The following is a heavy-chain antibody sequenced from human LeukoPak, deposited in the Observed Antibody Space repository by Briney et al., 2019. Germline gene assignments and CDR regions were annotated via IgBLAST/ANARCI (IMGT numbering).Heavy chain of an antibody. Sequence: SETLSLTCTVSGASISSSSYYWGWIRQPPGKGLEWIGSIYYSGSTYYNPSLKSRVTISVDTSKNQFSLKLSSVTAADTAVYYCARGLWFGDENPPYFDYWGQGILVTVSS. D-gene: IGHD3-10*01. J-gene: IGHJ4*02. CDR1: GASISSSSYY. CDR2: IYYSGST. V-gene: IGHV4-39*01. CDR3: ARGLWFGDENPPYFDY.